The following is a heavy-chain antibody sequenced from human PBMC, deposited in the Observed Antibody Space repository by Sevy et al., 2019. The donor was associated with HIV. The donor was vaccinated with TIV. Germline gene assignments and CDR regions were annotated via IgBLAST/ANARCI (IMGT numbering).Heavy chain of an antibody. Sequence: GGSLRLSCAASGFTFSSYAMHWVRQAPGKGLEWVAVISFDGSNKNYADSGKGRFTISRDNSKDTLYLQMNSLRAEDTAVYYCARGEAKYYDSSGHDYWGQGTLVTVSS. CDR2: ISFDGSNK. V-gene: IGHV3-30-3*01. CDR1: GFTFSSYA. CDR3: ARGEAKYYDSSGHDY. J-gene: IGHJ4*02. D-gene: IGHD3-22*01.